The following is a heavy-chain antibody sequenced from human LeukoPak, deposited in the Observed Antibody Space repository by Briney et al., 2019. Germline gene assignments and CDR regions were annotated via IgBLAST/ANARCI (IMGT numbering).Heavy chain of an antibody. Sequence: GASVKVSCKASGYTFINHWMHWVRQAPGQGLEWVGLINPTGTTTLYAQKFQGRITLTRDMSATTDYMELRSLTSEDTAVYYCARDNSVGGIAWWFDPWGQGTLVTVSS. CDR2: INPTGTTT. J-gene: IGHJ5*02. CDR3: ARDNSVGGIAWWFDP. V-gene: IGHV1-46*01. D-gene: IGHD6-19*01. CDR1: GYTFINHW.